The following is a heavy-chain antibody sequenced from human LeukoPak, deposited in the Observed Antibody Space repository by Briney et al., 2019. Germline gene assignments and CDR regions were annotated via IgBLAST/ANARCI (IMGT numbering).Heavy chain of an antibody. Sequence: WGTLSLTCAVYGWSFSGYYWSWIRQPPGKGLEWIGDINHSGSTTYNPSLKCRVTISVDASKNQFSLKLRSVTGADTAVYYCARRGYSYGDMGSRIGLFYPWGQGTLFTVS. D-gene: IGHD5-18*01. CDR2: INHSGST. V-gene: IGHV4-34*01. CDR1: GWSFSGYY. J-gene: IGHJ5*02. CDR3: ARRGYSYGDMGSRIGLFYP.